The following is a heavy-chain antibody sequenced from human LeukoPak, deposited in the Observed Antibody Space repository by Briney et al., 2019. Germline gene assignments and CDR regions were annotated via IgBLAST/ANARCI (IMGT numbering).Heavy chain of an antibody. CDR2: IYYSGST. Sequence: PSGTLSLTCTVSGGSISSSSYYWGWIRQPPGKGLEWIGSIYYSGSTYYNPSLKSRVTISVDTSKNQFSLKLSSVTAADTAVYYCARARTKLTYCSSTSCYYYMDVWGKGTTVTVSS. V-gene: IGHV4-39*07. D-gene: IGHD2-2*01. J-gene: IGHJ6*03. CDR3: ARARTKLTYCSSTSCYYYMDV. CDR1: GGSISSSSYY.